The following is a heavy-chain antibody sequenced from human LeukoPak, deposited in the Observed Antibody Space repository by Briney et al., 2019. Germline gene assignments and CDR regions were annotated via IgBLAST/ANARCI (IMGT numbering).Heavy chain of an antibody. Sequence: ASVKISCKASGYTFTGYYMHWVRQAPGQGLEWMGWINPNSGGTNYAQKFQGRVTMTRDTSISTAYMELSRLRSDDTAVYYCARSGDIVVVVNYWGQGTLVTVSS. J-gene: IGHJ4*02. CDR2: INPNSGGT. CDR1: GYTFTGYY. D-gene: IGHD2-15*01. CDR3: ARSGDIVVVVNY. V-gene: IGHV1-2*02.